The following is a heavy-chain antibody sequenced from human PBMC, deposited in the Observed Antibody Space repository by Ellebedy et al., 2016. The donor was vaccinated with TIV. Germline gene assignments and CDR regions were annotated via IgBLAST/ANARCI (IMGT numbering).Heavy chain of an antibody. J-gene: IGHJ1*01. CDR1: GFTFSSYA. D-gene: IGHD3-22*01. CDR2: ISYDGSNK. CDR3: ARGGEDYYDSSGYYAIQH. Sequence: GGSLRLXXAASGFTFSSYAMHWVRQAPGKGLEWVAVISYDGSNKYYADSVKGRFTISRDNSKNTLYVQMNSLRAEDTAVYYCARGGEDYYDSSGYYAIQHWGQGTLVTVSS. V-gene: IGHV3-30-3*01.